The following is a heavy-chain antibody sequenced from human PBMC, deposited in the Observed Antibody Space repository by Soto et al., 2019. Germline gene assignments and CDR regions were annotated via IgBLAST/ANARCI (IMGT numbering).Heavy chain of an antibody. J-gene: IGHJ1*01. Sequence: QITLKESGPTLVKPTQTLTLTCTFSGFSLSTSGVGVGWIRQPPGKALEWLALIYWDDDKRYSPSLKSRLTITKDTSKNQVVLTMTNMDPVDTATYYCALLTYYYDSSGYYSSAEYFQHWGQGTLGTVSS. CDR2: IYWDDDK. CDR3: ALLTYYYDSSGYYSSAEYFQH. D-gene: IGHD3-22*01. CDR1: GFSLSTSGVG. V-gene: IGHV2-5*02.